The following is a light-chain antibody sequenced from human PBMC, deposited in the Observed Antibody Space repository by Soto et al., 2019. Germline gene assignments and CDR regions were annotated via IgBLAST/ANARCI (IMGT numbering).Light chain of an antibody. V-gene: IGLV2-14*01. CDR2: DVS. CDR3: SSYTSSSVVV. J-gene: IGLJ2*01. Sequence: QSALTQPASVSGSRGQSITISCTGTSSDVGGYNYVSWYQQHPGKAPKLMIYDVSNRPSGVSYRFSGSKSGNTASLTISGLQAEDEADYYCSSYTSSSVVVFGGGTKLTVL. CDR1: SSDVGGYNY.